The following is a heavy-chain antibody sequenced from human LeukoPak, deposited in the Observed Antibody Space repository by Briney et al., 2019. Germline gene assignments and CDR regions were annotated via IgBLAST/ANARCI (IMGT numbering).Heavy chain of an antibody. V-gene: IGHV4-61*02. CDR2: IYTSGST. D-gene: IGHD2-21*02. CDR3: AREGGGYCGGDCYSYYFDY. J-gene: IGHJ4*02. CDR1: GGSISSGSYY. Sequence: SQTLSLTCTVSGGSISSGSYYWSWIRQPAGKGLEWIGRIYTSGSTNYNPSLKSRVTISVDTSKNQFSLKLCSVTAADTAVYYCAREGGGYCGGDCYSYYFDYWGQGTLVTVSS.